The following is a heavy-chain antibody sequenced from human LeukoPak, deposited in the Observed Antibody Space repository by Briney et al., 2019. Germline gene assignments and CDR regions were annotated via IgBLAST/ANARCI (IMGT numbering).Heavy chain of an antibody. CDR1: GFTFSTSW. CDR3: ATLWAYTSWGGDY. D-gene: IGHD7-27*01. CDR2: IKEDGSEK. V-gene: IGHV3-7*01. Sequence: GGSLRLSCAASGFTFSTSWMNWVRQTPGKGLEWVAGIKEDGSEKYYLDSVEGRFTISRDNIKNSLYLQMNSLRDEDTAVYYCATLWAYTSWGGDYWGQGTLVTVSS. J-gene: IGHJ4*02.